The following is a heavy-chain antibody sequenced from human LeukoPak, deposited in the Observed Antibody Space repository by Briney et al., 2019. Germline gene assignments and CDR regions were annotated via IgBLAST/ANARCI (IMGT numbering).Heavy chain of an antibody. CDR2: IYHSGRT. Sequence: SETLSLTCTVSGYSISSGYYWGWIRQPPGKGLEWIGSIYHSGRTYYNPSLKSRVTISVDTSKNQFSLKLSSVTAADTAVYYCARGVFDWFDPWGQGTLVTVSS. CDR1: GYSISSGYY. J-gene: IGHJ5*02. CDR3: ARGVFDWFDP. V-gene: IGHV4-38-2*02.